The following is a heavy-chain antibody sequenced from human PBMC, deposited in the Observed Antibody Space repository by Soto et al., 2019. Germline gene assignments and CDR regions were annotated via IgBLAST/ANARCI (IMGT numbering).Heavy chain of an antibody. V-gene: IGHV3-23*01. CDR3: AKSLRNYFDTLGSDHFFDY. D-gene: IGHD3-22*01. CDR1: EFTFSSYA. CDR2: ISATGGST. Sequence: EVQLLESGGGLVQPGGSLRLSCAASEFTFSSYAVSWVRRAPGKGLEWVSAISATGGSTYYADSVKGRFTISRDNSKSTLYLQMDSLRAEDTVLYYCAKSLRNYFDTLGSDHFFDYWGQGTLVTVSS. J-gene: IGHJ4*02.